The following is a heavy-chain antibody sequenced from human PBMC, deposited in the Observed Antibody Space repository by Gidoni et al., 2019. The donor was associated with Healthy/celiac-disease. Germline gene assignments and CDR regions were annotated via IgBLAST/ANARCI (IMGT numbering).Heavy chain of an antibody. CDR3: ARVVESDYYDSSGYYRPPSYWYFDL. CDR2: IYYSGST. D-gene: IGHD3-22*01. Sequence: QVQLQESGPGLVKPSETLSLTCTVSGGSISSYYWSWIRQPPGKGLEWIGYIYYSGSTNYNPSLKSRVTISVDTSKNQFSLKLSSVTAADTAVYYCARVVESDYYDSSGYYRPPSYWYFDLWGRGTLVTVSS. CDR1: GGSISSYY. V-gene: IGHV4-59*01. J-gene: IGHJ2*01.